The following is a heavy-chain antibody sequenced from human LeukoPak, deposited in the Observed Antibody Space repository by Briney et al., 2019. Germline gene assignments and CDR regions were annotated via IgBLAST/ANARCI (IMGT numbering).Heavy chain of an antibody. V-gene: IGHV1-3*01. CDR2: INAGNGNT. D-gene: IGHD6-13*01. CDR1: GYTFTSYG. J-gene: IGHJ5*02. Sequence: GASVKVSCKASGYTFTSYGISWVRQAPGQRLEWMGWINAGNGNTKYSQKFQGRVTITRDTSASTAYMELSSLRSEDTAVYYCARDSAIWQQLVRGWFDPWGQGTLVTVSS. CDR3: ARDSAIWQQLVRGWFDP.